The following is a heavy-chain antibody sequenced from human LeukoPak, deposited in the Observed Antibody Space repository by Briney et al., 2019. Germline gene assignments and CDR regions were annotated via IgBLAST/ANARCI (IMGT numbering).Heavy chain of an antibody. CDR3: AKDVVPDSGWDLDY. D-gene: IGHD6-19*01. CDR1: GFTFSTYS. J-gene: IGHJ4*02. V-gene: IGHV3-23*01. CDR2: IYPSGDST. Sequence: PGGSLRLSCAASGFTFSTYSMTWVRQAPGKGLELVSSIYPSGDSTFYADSVKGRFTISRDNSKNTLYLQMSSLRAEDTAIYYCAKDVVPDSGWDLDYWGQGTLVTVSS.